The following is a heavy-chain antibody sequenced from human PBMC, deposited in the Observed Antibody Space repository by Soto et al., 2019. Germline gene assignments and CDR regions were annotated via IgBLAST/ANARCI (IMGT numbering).Heavy chain of an antibody. CDR3: AKGSASGSPYYFDY. V-gene: IGHV3-23*01. Sequence: PGGSLRLSCAASGFTFTNYAMSWVRQAPGKGLEWVSAITGSGGDTYHADSVKGRFTISRDNSKNTLYLQMNTLRAEDTAVYYCAKGSASGSPYYFDYWGHGTLVTVFS. CDR2: ITGSGGDT. D-gene: IGHD6-25*01. J-gene: IGHJ4*01. CDR1: GFTFTNYA.